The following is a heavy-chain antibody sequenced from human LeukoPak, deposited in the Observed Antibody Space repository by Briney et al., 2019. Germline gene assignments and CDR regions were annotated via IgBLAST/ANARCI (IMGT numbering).Heavy chain of an antibody. Sequence: SETLSLTCTASGGSISSYYWSWIRQPPGKGLEWIGYIYYSGSTNYNPSLKSRVTMSVDTSKNQFSLKLSSVTAADTAVYYCARDISMVRGVMVQGFDYWGQGTLVTVSS. CDR2: IYYSGST. V-gene: IGHV4-59*12. CDR3: ARDISMVRGVMVQGFDY. J-gene: IGHJ4*02. D-gene: IGHD3-10*01. CDR1: GGSISSYY.